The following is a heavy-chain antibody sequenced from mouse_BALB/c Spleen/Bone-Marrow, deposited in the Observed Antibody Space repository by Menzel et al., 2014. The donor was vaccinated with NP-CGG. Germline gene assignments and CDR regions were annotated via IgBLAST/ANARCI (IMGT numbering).Heavy chain of an antibody. CDR1: GYTFTSYA. V-gene: IGHV1-14*01. J-gene: IGHJ2*01. Sequence: EVQLQESGPELVKPGASVKMSCKASGYTFTSYAMHWVKQKPGQGLEWIGYISPYNDGTKYNEKFKGKATLTSDKSSSTAYMELSSLTSEDSAVYYCAREVVATDYFDYWGRGTTLTVSS. D-gene: IGHD1-1*01. CDR2: ISPYNDGT. CDR3: AREVVATDYFDY.